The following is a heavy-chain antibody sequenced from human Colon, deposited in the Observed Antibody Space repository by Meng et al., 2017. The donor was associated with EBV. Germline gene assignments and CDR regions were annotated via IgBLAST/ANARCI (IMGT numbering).Heavy chain of an antibody. Sequence: LQRQESGPGLLKPSETLSLTCMVSGDSITTNGYYWGWIRQSPGKGLEWIGSIFYSGNTYFNPSLKTRVTISVDTSKNQFSLKLSSVTAADTAIYYCARERGGVTRDFDSWGQGALVTVSS. V-gene: IGHV4-39*07. CDR2: IFYSGNT. CDR1: GDSITTNGYY. CDR3: ARERGGVTRDFDS. J-gene: IGHJ4*02. D-gene: IGHD3-16*01.